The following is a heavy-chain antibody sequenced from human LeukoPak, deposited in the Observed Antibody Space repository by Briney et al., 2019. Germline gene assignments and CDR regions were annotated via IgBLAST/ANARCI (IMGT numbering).Heavy chain of an antibody. Sequence: PGRSMRLSSAASGFTSSSYWMSWDRQSPGKGLEWVANIKQDGSERYYMDSVKGRFTISRDNATASLYMQMNSLRAEDMSVYYCARETTDDFLYYYMDVWGKGTTVTVSS. J-gene: IGHJ6*03. CDR2: IKQDGSER. D-gene: IGHD1/OR15-1a*01. CDR1: GFTSSSYW. V-gene: IGHV3-7*01. CDR3: ARETTDDFLYYYMDV.